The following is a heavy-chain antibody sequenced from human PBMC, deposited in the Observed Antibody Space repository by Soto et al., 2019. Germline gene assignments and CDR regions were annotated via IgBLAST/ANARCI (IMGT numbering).Heavy chain of an antibody. D-gene: IGHD6-13*01. J-gene: IGHJ5*02. CDR2: IYYSGST. CDR1: GGSVSSGSYY. CDR3: ARDKAHIAAAATGWFDP. V-gene: IGHV4-61*01. Sequence: QVQLQESGPGLVKPSETLSLTCTVSGGSVSSGSYYWSWIRQPPGKGLEWIGYIYYSGSTNYNPSLKSRVTISVDTSKNQFSLKLSSVTAADTAVYYCARDKAHIAAAATGWFDPWGQGTLVTVSS.